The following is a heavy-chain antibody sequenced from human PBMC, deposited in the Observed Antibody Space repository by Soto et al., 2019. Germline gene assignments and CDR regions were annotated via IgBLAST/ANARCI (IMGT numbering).Heavy chain of an antibody. CDR3: ARGGPYSSSLYYFDY. Sequence: PSETLSLTCAVSGGSISSGGYSWSWIRQPPGKGLEWMGSFYHTGSTYYNPSLKSRVTISVDTYTNQFSLKLTSVTAADTAVYYCARGGPYSSSLYYFDYWGQGTLVTVSS. CDR2: FYHTGST. D-gene: IGHD6-13*01. J-gene: IGHJ4*02. V-gene: IGHV4-30-2*03. CDR1: GGSISSGGYS.